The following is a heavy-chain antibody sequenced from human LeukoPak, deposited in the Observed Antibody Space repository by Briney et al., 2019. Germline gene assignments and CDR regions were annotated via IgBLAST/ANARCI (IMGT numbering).Heavy chain of an antibody. J-gene: IGHJ6*03. CDR1: GGSFSGYY. D-gene: IGHD2/OR15-2a*01. CDR3: ARDLSPPYYYYYYMDV. CDR2: INHSGST. V-gene: IGHV4-34*01. Sequence: PSETLSLTCAVYGGSFSGYYWSWIRQPPGKGLEWIGEINHSGSTNYNPSLKSRVTISVDTSKNQFSLKLSSVTAADTAVYYCARDLSPPYYYYYYMDVWGKGTTVTVSS.